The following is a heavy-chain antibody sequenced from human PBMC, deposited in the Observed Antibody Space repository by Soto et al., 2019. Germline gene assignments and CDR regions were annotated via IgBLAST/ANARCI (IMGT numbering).Heavy chain of an antibody. CDR2: ISSNGGST. CDR1: GFTVSSYA. D-gene: IGHD2-15*01. J-gene: IGHJ4*02. CDR3: AREARYCSGGSCYSKILDY. Sequence: GSLRLSCAASGFTVSSYALHWVRQAPGKGLEYVSAISSNGGSTYYADSVKSRFTSSRDTSKNTLYLQMGSLRAEDMAVYYCAREARYCSGGSCYSKILDYWGQGTLVTVSS. V-gene: IGHV3-64*02.